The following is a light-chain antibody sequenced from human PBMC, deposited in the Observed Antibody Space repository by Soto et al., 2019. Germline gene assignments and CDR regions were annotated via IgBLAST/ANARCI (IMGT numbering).Light chain of an antibody. CDR2: AAS. J-gene: IGKJ4*01. Sequence: AIRMTQSPSSFSASTGDRVTITCRASQGISSYLAWYQQKPGKAPKLLIYAASTLQSGVPSRFSGSRSGTDFTLTIGCLQSEDFATYYCHQYYSYPPAFGGGTKVEI. CDR1: QGISSY. V-gene: IGKV1-8*01. CDR3: HQYYSYPPA.